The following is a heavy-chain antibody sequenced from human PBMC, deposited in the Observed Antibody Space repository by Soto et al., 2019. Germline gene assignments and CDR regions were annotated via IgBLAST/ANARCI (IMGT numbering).Heavy chain of an antibody. CDR2: ISAYNGNT. V-gene: IGHV1-18*01. Sequence: ASVKVSCKASGYTFTSYGISWVRQAPGQELEWMGWISAYNGNTNYAQKLQGRVTMTTDTSTSTAYMELRSLRSDDTAVYYCAREEIGGSYSFHYNGAFDIWGQGTMVTVSS. J-gene: IGHJ3*02. CDR3: AREEIGGSYSFHYNGAFDI. CDR1: GYTFTSYG. D-gene: IGHD1-26*01.